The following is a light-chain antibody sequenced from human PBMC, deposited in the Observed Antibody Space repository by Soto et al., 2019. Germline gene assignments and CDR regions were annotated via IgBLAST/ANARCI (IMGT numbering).Light chain of an antibody. CDR2: EIT. V-gene: IGLV2-8*01. CDR3: NSYAGNSNWV. J-gene: IGLJ2*01. Sequence: QSALTQPPSASGSPGQSVTISCTGTDVGTYNFVSWYQQHPGKAPKLIIYEITKRPSGVPDRFSGSKSGNTASLTVSGLQAEDEADYYCNSYAGNSNWVFGGGTQLTVL. CDR1: DVGTYNF.